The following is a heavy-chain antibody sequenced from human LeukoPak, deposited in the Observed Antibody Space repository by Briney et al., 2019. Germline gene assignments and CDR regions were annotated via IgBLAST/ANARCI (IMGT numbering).Heavy chain of an antibody. J-gene: IGHJ3*01. V-gene: IGHV3-48*03. Sequence: PGGSLRLSCAVSGFTFSSYEMNWVRQAPGKGLEWVSYISSSGSTIYYADSVKGRFTISRDNAKNSLYLHMNSLGAEDRAVYYCARDFRKDIVVLVTANNSDDAFDLWGQGTMVTVSS. CDR2: ISSSGSTI. CDR1: GFTFSSYE. D-gene: IGHD2-15*01. CDR3: ARDFRKDIVVLVTANNSDDAFDL.